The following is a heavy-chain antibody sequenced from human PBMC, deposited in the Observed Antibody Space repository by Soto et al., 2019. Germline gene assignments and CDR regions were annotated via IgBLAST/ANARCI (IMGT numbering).Heavy chain of an antibody. V-gene: IGHV3-74*01. CDR2: IYNDGTYS. J-gene: IGHJ4*02. Sequence: PGGSLRLSCAASGFIFKMYWMHWVRQSPGKGLVWISRIYNDGTYSDYADSVRGRFTISRDNVNDTLYLQMNNLRAEDSGLYYCTRGPRPIWPGTGDDWGLGTQFPVSS. CDR3: TRGPRPIWPGTGDD. D-gene: IGHD3-10*01. CDR1: GFIFKMYW.